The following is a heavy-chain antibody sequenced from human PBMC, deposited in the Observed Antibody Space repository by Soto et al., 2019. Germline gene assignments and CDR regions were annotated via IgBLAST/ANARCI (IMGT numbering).Heavy chain of an antibody. CDR3: TTDPDIVVVVAATGGH. D-gene: IGHD2-15*01. V-gene: IGHV3-15*07. CDR2: IKSKTDGGTQ. Sequence: GGSLRLSCAASGFTFSNAWMNWVRQAPGKGLEWVGRIKSKTDGGTQDYAAPVKGRFTISRDDSKNTLYLQMNSLKTEDTAVYYCTTDPDIVVVVAATGGHWGQGTLVTVSS. J-gene: IGHJ4*02. CDR1: GFTFSNAW.